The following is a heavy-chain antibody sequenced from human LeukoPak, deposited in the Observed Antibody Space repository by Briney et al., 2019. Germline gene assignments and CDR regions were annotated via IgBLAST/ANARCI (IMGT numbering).Heavy chain of an antibody. J-gene: IGHJ4*02. Sequence: SETLSLTCTVPGGSISSSSYYWGWIRQPPGKGLEWIGSIYYSGSTYYNPSLKSRVTISLDTSKNQFSLKLSSVTAADTAVYYCARGVGYYDSSGYYLDYWGQGTLVTVSS. D-gene: IGHD3-22*01. CDR1: GGSISSSSYY. CDR2: IYYSGST. CDR3: ARGVGYYDSSGYYLDY. V-gene: IGHV4-39*07.